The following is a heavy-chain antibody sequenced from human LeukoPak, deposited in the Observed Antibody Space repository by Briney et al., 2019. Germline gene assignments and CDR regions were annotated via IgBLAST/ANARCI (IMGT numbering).Heavy chain of an antibody. CDR1: GGSISSGGYY. V-gene: IGHV4-31*03. D-gene: IGHD3-22*01. Sequence: SETLSLTCTVSGGSISSGGYYWSWIRQHPGKGLEWIGYIYYSGSTYYNPSLKSRVTISVDTSKNQFSPKLSSVTAADTAVYYCASSYYYDSSGYYDLFDYWGQGTLVTVSS. J-gene: IGHJ4*02. CDR3: ASSYYYDSSGYYDLFDY. CDR2: IYYSGST.